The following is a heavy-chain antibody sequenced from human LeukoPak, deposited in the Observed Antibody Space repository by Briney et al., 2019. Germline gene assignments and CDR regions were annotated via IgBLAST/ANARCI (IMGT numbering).Heavy chain of an antibody. J-gene: IGHJ4*02. CDR3: ARGYSSGWPVDY. Sequence: PGGSLRLSCAAFGFTVSSNYMSWVRQAPGNGLEWVSVIYSGGSTYYADSVKGRFTISRDNSKNTLYLQMNSLRAEDTAVYYCARGYSSGWPVDYWGQGTLVTVSS. CDR2: IYSGGST. CDR1: GFTVSSNY. V-gene: IGHV3-53*01. D-gene: IGHD6-19*01.